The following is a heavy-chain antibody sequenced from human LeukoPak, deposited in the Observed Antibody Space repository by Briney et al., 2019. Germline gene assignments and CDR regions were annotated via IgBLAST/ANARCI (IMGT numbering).Heavy chain of an antibody. D-gene: IGHD2-2*01. CDR2: IFYSGST. Sequence: SSETLSLTCTVSSGSISTSNYYWGWVRQPPGKALEWIGNIFYSGSTYYNPSLKRRVTISIDTSKNQFSLKLSSVTAADTAVYYCARERREQLLPPYTRSVTYFDYWGQGTLVTVSS. CDR3: ARERREQLLPPYTRSVTYFDY. J-gene: IGHJ4*02. V-gene: IGHV4-39*07. CDR1: SGSISTSNYY.